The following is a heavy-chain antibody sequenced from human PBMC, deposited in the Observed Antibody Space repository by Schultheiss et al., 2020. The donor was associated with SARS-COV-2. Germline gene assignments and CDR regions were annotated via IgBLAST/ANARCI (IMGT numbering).Heavy chain of an antibody. J-gene: IGHJ2*01. CDR3: AKELSSGRWYFDL. CDR2: INSDGSST. D-gene: IGHD1-26*01. Sequence: GGSLRLSCAASGFTFSSYWMHWVRQAPGKGLVWVSRINSDGSSTSYADSVKGRFTISRDNSKNTLYLQMNSLRAEDTAVYYCAKELSSGRWYFDLWGRGTLVTVSS. CDR1: GFTFSSYW. V-gene: IGHV3-74*01.